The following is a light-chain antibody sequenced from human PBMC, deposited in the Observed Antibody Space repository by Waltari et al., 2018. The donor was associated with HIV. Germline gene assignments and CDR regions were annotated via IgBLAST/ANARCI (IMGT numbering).Light chain of an antibody. CDR2: NDS. V-gene: IGLV3-21*04. J-gene: IGLJ1*01. CDR3: QVWDSNSDQFYV. CDR1: RLGSTI. Sequence: SYVLTQPPSVSVAPGKTATFTCGGHRLGSTIVHWYHQKPGQAPVLVICNDSDRPSGIPGRFSGSNSGNTATLTITRVEAGDEADYYCQVWDSNSDQFYVFGTGTKVTVL.